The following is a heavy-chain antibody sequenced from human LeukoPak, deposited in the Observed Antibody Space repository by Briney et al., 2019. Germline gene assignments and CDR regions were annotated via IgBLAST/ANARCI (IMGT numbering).Heavy chain of an antibody. CDR1: GFTFSSYG. CDR2: IWYDGSNK. Sequence: GGSLRLSCAASGFTFSSYGMHRVRQAPGKGLEWVAVIWYDGSNKYYADSVKGRFTISRDNSKNTLYLQMNSLRAEDTAVYYCAKDWKEVGYCSSGSCYSDYWGQGTLVTVSS. V-gene: IGHV3-33*06. CDR3: AKDWKEVGYCSSGSCYSDY. J-gene: IGHJ4*02. D-gene: IGHD2-15*01.